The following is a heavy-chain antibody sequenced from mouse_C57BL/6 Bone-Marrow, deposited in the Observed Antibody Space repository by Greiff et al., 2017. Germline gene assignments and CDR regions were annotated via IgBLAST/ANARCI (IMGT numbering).Heavy chain of an antibody. J-gene: IGHJ2*01. D-gene: IGHD2-1*01. V-gene: IGHV1-26*01. CDR1: GYTFTDYY. CDR3: AREDGNYGGFDY. CDR2: INPNNGGT. Sequence: VQLQQSGPELVKPGASVKISCKASGYTFTDYYMNWVKQSHGKSLEWIGDINPNNGGTSYNQKFKGKATLTVDKSSSTAYMELRSLTSEDSAVYYCAREDGNYGGFDYWGQGTTLTVSS.